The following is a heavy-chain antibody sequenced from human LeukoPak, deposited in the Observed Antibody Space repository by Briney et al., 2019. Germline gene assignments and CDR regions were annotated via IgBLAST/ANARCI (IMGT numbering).Heavy chain of an antibody. V-gene: IGHV3-23*01. CDR2: VYSGGNT. CDR1: GFTFSSYA. CDR3: AKGTRRGYSTERDDAFDI. J-gene: IGHJ3*02. D-gene: IGHD6-13*01. Sequence: GGSLRLSCAASGFTFSSYAMSWVRQAPGKGLEGVSVVYSGGNTYYADSVKGRFTISRDNAKNSLYLQMNSLRAEDMALYYCAKGTRRGYSTERDDAFDIWGQGTMVTVSS.